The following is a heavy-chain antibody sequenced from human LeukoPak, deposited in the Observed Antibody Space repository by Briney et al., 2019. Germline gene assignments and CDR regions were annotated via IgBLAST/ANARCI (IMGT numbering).Heavy chain of an antibody. CDR1: GFTFTSYA. V-gene: IGHV3-23*01. CDR3: AKMQGYFDY. CDR2: ITGSGGTT. J-gene: IGHJ4*02. Sequence: GGSLRLSCAASGFTFTSYAMSWVRQAPGKGLEWVSAITGSGGTTYYADFVKGRFTISRDNSKNTLYLQMNGLRVKDTAVYYCAKMQGYFDYWGQGTLVTVSS.